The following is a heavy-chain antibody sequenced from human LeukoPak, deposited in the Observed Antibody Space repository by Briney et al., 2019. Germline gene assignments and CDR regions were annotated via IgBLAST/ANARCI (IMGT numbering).Heavy chain of an antibody. CDR3: ARGRILWFGELLSRHYYFDY. D-gene: IGHD3-10*01. CDR2: INHSGST. Sequence: SETLSLTCAVYGGSFSGYYWSWIRQPPGKGLEWTGEINHSGSTNYNPSLKSRVTISVDTSKNQFSLKLSSVAAADTAVYYCARGRILWFGELLSRHYYFDYWGQGTLVTVSS. J-gene: IGHJ4*02. V-gene: IGHV4-34*01. CDR1: GGSFSGYY.